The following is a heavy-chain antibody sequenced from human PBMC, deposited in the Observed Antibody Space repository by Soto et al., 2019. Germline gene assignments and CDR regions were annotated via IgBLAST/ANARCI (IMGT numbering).Heavy chain of an antibody. Sequence: SVKVSCKASGGTFSSYAISWVRQAPGQGLEWMGGIIPIFGTANYAQKFQGRVTITADESTSTAYMELSSLRSEDTAVYYCARDLEPTYYYYYVMDVCGKGTTVTVSS. CDR1: GGTFSSYA. J-gene: IGHJ6*04. CDR3: ARDLEPTYYYYYVMDV. CDR2: IIPIFGTA. V-gene: IGHV1-69*13.